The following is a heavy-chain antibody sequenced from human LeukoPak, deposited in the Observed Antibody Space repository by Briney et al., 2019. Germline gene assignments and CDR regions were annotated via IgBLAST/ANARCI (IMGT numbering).Heavy chain of an antibody. Sequence: GEPLKISCKGSGYSLTSYWIGWVRQMPGKGLEWMGIIYPGDSDTRYSPSFQGQVTISADKSISTAYLQWSSLKASDTAIYYCARRERRYYDILTGYSVFDYWGQGTLVTVSS. CDR2: IYPGDSDT. V-gene: IGHV5-51*01. D-gene: IGHD3-9*01. CDR1: GYSLTSYW. J-gene: IGHJ4*02. CDR3: ARRERRYYDILTGYSVFDY.